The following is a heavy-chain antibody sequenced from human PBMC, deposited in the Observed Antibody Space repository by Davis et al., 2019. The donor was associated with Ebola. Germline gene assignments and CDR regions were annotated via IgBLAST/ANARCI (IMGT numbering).Heavy chain of an antibody. V-gene: IGHV3-53*01. Sequence: GESLKISCAASGFTVSSNYMSWVRQAPGKGLEWVSVIYSGGSTYYADSVKGRFTISRDNSKNTLYLQMNSLRAEDTAVYYCARGLWFRENQPPYWGQGTLVTVSS. CDR3: ARGLWFRENQPPY. CDR2: IYSGGST. CDR1: GFTVSSNY. J-gene: IGHJ4*02. D-gene: IGHD3-10*01.